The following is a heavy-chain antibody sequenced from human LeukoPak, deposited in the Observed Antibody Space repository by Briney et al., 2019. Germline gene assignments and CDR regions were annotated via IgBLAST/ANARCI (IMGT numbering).Heavy chain of an antibody. D-gene: IGHD2-2*01. V-gene: IGHV4-30-4*01. Sequence: SQTLSLTCTVSGGSISSGDYYWSWTRQPPGKGLEWIGYIYYSGSTYYNPSLKSRVTISVDTSKNQFSLKLSSVTAADTAVYYCARASPTHCSSTSCYVMVFDYWGQGTLVTVSS. CDR3: ARASPTHCSSTSCYVMVFDY. CDR1: GGSISSGDYY. CDR2: IYYSGST. J-gene: IGHJ4*02.